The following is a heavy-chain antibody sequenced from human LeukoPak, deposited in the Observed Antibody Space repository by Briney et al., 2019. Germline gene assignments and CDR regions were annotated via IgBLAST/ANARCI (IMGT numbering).Heavy chain of an antibody. CDR2: IYYSGSA. Sequence: SETLSLTCTVSGGSISSSTYYWDWIRQPPGKGLEWIGTIYYSGSAYYNPSLKSRVTISVDTSKNQFSLKLRSVTAADTAVYYCARRPRSGYYLDYWGQGTLVTVSS. CDR1: GGSISSSTYY. CDR3: ARRPRSGYYLDY. V-gene: IGHV4-39*01. D-gene: IGHD3-22*01. J-gene: IGHJ4*02.